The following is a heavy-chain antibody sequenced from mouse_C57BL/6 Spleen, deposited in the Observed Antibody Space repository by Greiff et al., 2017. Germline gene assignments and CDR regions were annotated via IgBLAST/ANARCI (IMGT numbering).Heavy chain of an antibody. V-gene: IGHV1-50*01. J-gene: IGHJ3*01. CDR3: ARRGYYYGSSYAWFAY. D-gene: IGHD1-1*01. CDR2: IDPSDSYT. CDR1: GYTFTSYW. Sequence: QVQLQQPGAELVKPGASVKLSCKASGYTFTSYWMQWVKQRPGQGLEWIGEIDPSDSYTNYNQKFQGKATMTVDTSSSTAYMQLSSLTSEDSAVYYCARRGYYYGSSYAWFAYWGQGTLVTVSA.